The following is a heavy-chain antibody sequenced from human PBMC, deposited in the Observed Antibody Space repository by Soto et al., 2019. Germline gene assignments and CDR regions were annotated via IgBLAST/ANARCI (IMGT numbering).Heavy chain of an antibody. CDR1: GGSISSGGYY. V-gene: IGHV4-31*03. Sequence: SETLSLTCTVSGGSISSGGYYWSWIRQHPGKGLEWIGYIYYSGSTYYNPSLKSRVTISVDTSKNQFSLKLSSVTAADTAVYYCARDRIPDPLTSLGAGMDVSGQGTTVTVSS. D-gene: IGHD3-10*01. CDR3: ARDRIPDPLTSLGAGMDV. J-gene: IGHJ6*02. CDR2: IYYSGST.